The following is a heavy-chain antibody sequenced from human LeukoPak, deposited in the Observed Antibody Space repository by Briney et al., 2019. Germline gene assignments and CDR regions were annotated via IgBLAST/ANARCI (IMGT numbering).Heavy chain of an antibody. CDR1: GFTFSSYG. V-gene: IGHV3-30*02. D-gene: IGHD3-10*01. Sequence: PGGSLSLSCAASGFTFSSYGMHWVRQAPGKGLEWVAFIRYDGSNKYYADSVKGRFTISRDNSKNTLYLQMNSLRAEDTAVYYCAKDRGSSALHWGQGTLVTVSS. J-gene: IGHJ4*02. CDR2: IRYDGSNK. CDR3: AKDRGSSALH.